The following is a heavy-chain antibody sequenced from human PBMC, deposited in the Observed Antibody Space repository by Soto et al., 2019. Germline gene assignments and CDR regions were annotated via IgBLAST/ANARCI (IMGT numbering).Heavy chain of an antibody. V-gene: IGHV1-8*01. CDR3: TRFQYSSSRYRMLFWYMDV. Sequence: GASVKVSCKASGYTFTSYDINWVRQATGQGLEWMGWMNPNSGNTGYAQKIQGRVTMTRNTSISTAYMELTNLSSEDTAVYYCTRFQYSSSRYRMLFWYMDVWGKATTVTVSS. CDR1: GYTFTSYD. CDR2: MNPNSGNT. D-gene: IGHD6-13*01. J-gene: IGHJ6*03.